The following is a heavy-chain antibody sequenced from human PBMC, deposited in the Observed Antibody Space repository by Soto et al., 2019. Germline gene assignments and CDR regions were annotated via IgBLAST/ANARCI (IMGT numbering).Heavy chain of an antibody. CDR2: ISGSGGST. J-gene: IGHJ4*02. V-gene: IGHV3-23*01. D-gene: IGHD2-2*01. CDR1: GFTFSSYA. CDR3: AKGVYCSSTSCYHFDY. Sequence: GGSLRLSCAASGFTFSSYAMSWVRQAPGKGLEWVSAISGSGGSTYYADSVKGRFTISRDNSKNTLYLQMNSLRAEDTAVYYCAKGVYCSSTSCYHFDYWGQGTLVTVSS.